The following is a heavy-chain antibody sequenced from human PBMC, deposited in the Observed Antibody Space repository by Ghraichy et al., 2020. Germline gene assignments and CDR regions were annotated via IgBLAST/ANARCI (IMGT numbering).Heavy chain of an antibody. D-gene: IGHD5-18*01. V-gene: IGHV3-23*01. CDR2: ISGSAVGT. J-gene: IGHJ4*02. Sequence: GESLNISCAASGFTFSSYAMTWVRQAPGKGLEWVSAISGSAVGTYYADSVKGRFTISRDNSKNTLYLQMNSLRAEDTAVYYCARYSYCDYWGQGTLVTVSS. CDR1: GFTFSSYA. CDR3: ARYSYCDY.